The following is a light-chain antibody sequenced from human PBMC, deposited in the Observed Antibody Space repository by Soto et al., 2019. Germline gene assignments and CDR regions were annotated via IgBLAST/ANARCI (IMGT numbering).Light chain of an antibody. CDR3: QHYNSYSEA. J-gene: IGKJ1*01. CDR1: QSVGND. Sequence: EIVLTQSPGTLSLSPGERATLSCRASQSVGNDLAWYQQKPGQAPRLLVHGVSTRATGVPARFSGSGSGTEFTLTISSLQSEDFATYYCQHYNSYSEAFGQGTKVDIK. CDR2: GVS. V-gene: IGKV3-15*01.